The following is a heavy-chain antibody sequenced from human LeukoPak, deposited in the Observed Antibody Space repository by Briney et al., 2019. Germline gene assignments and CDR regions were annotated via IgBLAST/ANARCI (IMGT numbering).Heavy chain of an antibody. D-gene: IGHD3-9*01. CDR2: ISTNFSTA. J-gene: IGHJ4*02. CDR3: ARAPIYYDILTGYYDDKTYFDY. CDR1: GGTFSSYA. V-gene: IGHV1-69*13. Sequence: SVKVSCKASGGTFSSYAISWVRQAPGQGLEWMGGISTNFSTANYAQKFQGRVTITADESTSTAYMELSSLRSEDTAVYYCARAPIYYDILTGYYDDKTYFDYWGQGTLVTVSS.